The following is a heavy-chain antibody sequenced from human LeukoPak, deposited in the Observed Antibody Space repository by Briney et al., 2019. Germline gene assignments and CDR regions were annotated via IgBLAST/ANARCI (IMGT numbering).Heavy chain of an antibody. CDR3: AREFETQTYYYASGSTYFDS. CDR1: GDSVSSNSAA. CDR2: TYYRSKWYN. V-gene: IGHV6-1*01. Sequence: SQTLSLTCAISGDSVSSNSAAWNWIRQSPSRGLEWLGRTYYRSKWYNDYAVSVKSRITINPDKSKNQFSLQLNSVTPEDTAVYYCAREFETQTYYYASGSTYFDSWGQGTLVSVSS. J-gene: IGHJ4*02. D-gene: IGHD3-10*01.